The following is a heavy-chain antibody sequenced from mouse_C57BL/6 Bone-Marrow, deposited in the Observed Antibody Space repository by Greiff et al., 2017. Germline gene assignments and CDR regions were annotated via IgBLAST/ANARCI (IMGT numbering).Heavy chain of an antibody. J-gene: IGHJ4*01. V-gene: IGHV5-17*01. CDR2: ISRGSSTI. Sequence: EVLLVESGGGLVKPGASLKLSCAASGFTFSDYGMHWVRQAPEKGLEWVAYISRGSSTIYYADTVKGRFTISRDNAKNTLFLQMTSLRSEDTAMYYCARKYAMDYWSQGTSVTVSS. CDR3: ARKYAMDY. CDR1: GFTFSDYG.